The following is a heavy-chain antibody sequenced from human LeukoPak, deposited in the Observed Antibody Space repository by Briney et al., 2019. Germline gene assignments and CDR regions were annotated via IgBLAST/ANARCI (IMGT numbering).Heavy chain of an antibody. CDR3: VRGSGGDGYGYWGDY. CDR2: IWFDGRKI. Sequence: RAGGSLRLSCAASGFTFSNAWMSWVRQAPGMGLEWVAVIWFDGRKIHYPDSVKGRFTISRDNSKNTLYLQMDNLRADDTAVYYCVRGSGGDGYGYWGDYWGQGTLVTVSP. J-gene: IGHJ4*02. V-gene: IGHV3-33*08. D-gene: IGHD5-24*01. CDR1: GFTFSNAW.